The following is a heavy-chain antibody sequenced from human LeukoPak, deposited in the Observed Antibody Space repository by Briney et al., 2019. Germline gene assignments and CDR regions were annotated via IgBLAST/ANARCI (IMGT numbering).Heavy chain of an antibody. CDR2: INPSGGST. CDR1: GYTFTSYY. J-gene: IGHJ5*02. V-gene: IGHV1-46*01. Sequence: ASVKVSCKASGYTFTSYYMYWVRQAPGQGLEWMGIINPSGGSTSYAQKFQGRVTMTRDTSTSTVYMELSSLRSEDTAVYYCAREGTGCSSTSCYTGNNWFDPWGQGTLVTVSS. CDR3: AREGTGCSSTSCYTGNNWFDP. D-gene: IGHD2-2*02.